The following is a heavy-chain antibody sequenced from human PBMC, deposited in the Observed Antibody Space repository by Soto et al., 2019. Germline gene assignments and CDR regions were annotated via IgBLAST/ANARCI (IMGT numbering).Heavy chain of an antibody. D-gene: IGHD2-8*02. J-gene: IGHJ4*02. Sequence: QVQLVQSGAEVKKPGASVKVSCEASGYTFTGYYIHWVRQAPGQGLEWMGWINPDSGVTNYAQKFQGRVTMTGDTSISTAYMELSRLRSNDTDVYYCARDTGRSLASARFDDWGQGTLVTVSS. V-gene: IGHV1-2*02. CDR2: INPDSGVT. CDR3: ARDTGRSLASARFDD. CDR1: GYTFTGYY.